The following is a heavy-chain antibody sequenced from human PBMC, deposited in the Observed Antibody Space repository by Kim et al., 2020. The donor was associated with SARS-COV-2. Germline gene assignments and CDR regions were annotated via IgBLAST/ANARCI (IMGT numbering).Heavy chain of an antibody. Sequence: YVGSVKGRFTVSRDNSKSTLYLQMNSLRVEDTAVYYCARGKDYAMDVWGQGTTVTVSS. V-gene: IGHV3-30*01. CDR3: ARGKDYAMDV. J-gene: IGHJ6*02.